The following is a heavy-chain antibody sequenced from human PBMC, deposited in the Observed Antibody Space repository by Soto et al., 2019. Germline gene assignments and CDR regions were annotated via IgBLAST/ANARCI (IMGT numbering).Heavy chain of an antibody. J-gene: IGHJ5*02. Sequence: SETLSLTCTVSGGSISNYYWTWVRQPPGKGLAWIGYVYYSGSTNYNPSLESRVTISIDASKNQFSLKMKSVTAADTAVYYCVRDYLLTGFDPWGQGALVTVS. CDR2: VYYSGST. CDR3: VRDYLLTGFDP. CDR1: GGSISNYY. D-gene: IGHD3-9*01. V-gene: IGHV4-59*01.